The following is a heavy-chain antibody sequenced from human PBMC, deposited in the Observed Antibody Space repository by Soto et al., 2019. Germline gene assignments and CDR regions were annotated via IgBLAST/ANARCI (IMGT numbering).Heavy chain of an antibody. CDR1: GYTFTSYG. CDR2: ISAYNGNT. D-gene: IGHD3-3*01. Sequence: GASVKVSCKASGYTFTSYGISWVRQAPGRGLEWMGWISAYNGNTNYAQKLQGRVTMTTDTSTSTAYMELRSLRSDDTAVYYCARDMVDFWSGYYTSHDWFDPWGQGTLVTVSS. J-gene: IGHJ5*02. CDR3: ARDMVDFWSGYYTSHDWFDP. V-gene: IGHV1-18*01.